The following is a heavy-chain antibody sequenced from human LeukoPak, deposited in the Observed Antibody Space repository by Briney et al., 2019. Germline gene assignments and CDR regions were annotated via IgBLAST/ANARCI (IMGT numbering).Heavy chain of an antibody. Sequence: PGGSLRLSCEASGFTISNYWMSWVRQAPGKGLEWVANIKQDGSEKYYVDSVKGRFTISRDNAKNSLYLQMNSLRAEDTAVYYCARPGVRQWLVDYWGQGTLVTVSS. CDR1: GFTISNYW. CDR3: ARPGVRQWLVDY. J-gene: IGHJ4*02. V-gene: IGHV3-7*01. CDR2: IKQDGSEK. D-gene: IGHD6-19*01.